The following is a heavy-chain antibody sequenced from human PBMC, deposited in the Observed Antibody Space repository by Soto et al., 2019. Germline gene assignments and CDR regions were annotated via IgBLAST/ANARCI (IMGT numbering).Heavy chain of an antibody. J-gene: IGHJ2*01. V-gene: IGHV1-69*01. CDR1: SGTFRSYA. CDR3: ARDSEEMATITRYFDL. D-gene: IGHD5-12*01. Sequence: QVQLVQSGAEVQKPGSSVKVSCKASSGTFRSYASRWVRQAPRQGLEWMGGIIPIFVTAHYAQKFQGSVTITADEATSTASMELSSLRSEDTAVYYCARDSEEMATITRYFDLWGRCTLVTVSS. CDR2: IIPIFVTA.